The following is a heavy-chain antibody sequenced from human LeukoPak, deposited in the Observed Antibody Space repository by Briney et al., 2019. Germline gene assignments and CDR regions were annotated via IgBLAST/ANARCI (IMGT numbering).Heavy chain of an antibody. CDR3: ARVRGYCSGSSCYRDAFGI. J-gene: IGHJ3*02. CDR2: INYDGSST. D-gene: IGHD2-15*01. CDR1: GFTSSDYW. Sequence: GGSLRLSCAASGFTSSDYWMHWVRHAPGKGLVWVSRINYDGSSTSYADSVKGRFTISRDNAKNTLYLQMNSLRVEDTAVYYCARVRGYCSGSSCYRDAFGIWGQGTMVTVSS. V-gene: IGHV3-74*01.